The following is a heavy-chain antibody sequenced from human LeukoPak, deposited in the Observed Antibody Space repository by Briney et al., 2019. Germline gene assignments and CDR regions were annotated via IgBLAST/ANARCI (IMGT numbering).Heavy chain of an antibody. J-gene: IGHJ5*02. CDR3: ARGYCSGGSCSLYHWFDP. Sequence: ASVKVSCKASGGTFSSYAISWVRQAPGQGLEWMGWINTNTGNPTYAQGFTGRFVFSLDTSVSTAYLQISSLKAEDTAVYYCARGYCSGGSCSLYHWFDPWGQGTLVTVSS. D-gene: IGHD2-15*01. CDR1: GGTFSSYA. V-gene: IGHV7-4-1*02. CDR2: INTNTGNP.